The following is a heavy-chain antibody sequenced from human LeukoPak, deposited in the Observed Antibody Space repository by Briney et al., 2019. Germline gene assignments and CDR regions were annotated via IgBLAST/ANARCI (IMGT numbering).Heavy chain of an antibody. Sequence: SETLSLTCTVSGGSISTYYWSWIRQPPGKGLEWIGYIYYSGSTNYNPSLKSRVTISVDASKNQFSLKLTSVTAADTAVYYCARGNSGSYSQFDYWGQGTLVTVSS. V-gene: IGHV4-59*01. J-gene: IGHJ4*02. CDR1: GGSISTYY. D-gene: IGHD1-26*01. CDR3: ARGNSGSYSQFDY. CDR2: IYYSGST.